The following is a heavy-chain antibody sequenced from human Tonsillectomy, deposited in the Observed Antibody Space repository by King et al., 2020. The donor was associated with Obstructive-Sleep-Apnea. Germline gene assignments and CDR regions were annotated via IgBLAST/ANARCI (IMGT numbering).Heavy chain of an antibody. D-gene: IGHD3-3*01. CDR3: AKGISIFGVVDPAFDY. V-gene: IGHV3-23*04. J-gene: IGHJ4*02. CDR1: GFTFSSYA. CDR2: VSGGGGST. Sequence: VQLVESGGGLVQPGGSLRLSCAASGFTFSSYAMSWVRQAPGKGLEWVSGVSGGGGSTYYADSVKGRFTISRDNSKNTLYLQLNSLRAEDTAVYYCAKGISIFGVVDPAFDYWGQGTPVTVSS.